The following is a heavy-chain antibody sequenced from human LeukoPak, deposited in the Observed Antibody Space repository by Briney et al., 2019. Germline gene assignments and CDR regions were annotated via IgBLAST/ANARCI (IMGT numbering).Heavy chain of an antibody. V-gene: IGHV3-74*03. J-gene: IGHJ4*02. Sequence: GGSLRLSCAASGFTFSIYWMSWVRQAPGKGLVWVSRIDNAGSITTYADSVKGRFTISRDNAENTLYLQMNSLRVEDTAVYYCVRSAFHAGSGNYYDYWGQGTLVTVSS. CDR3: VRSAFHAGSGNYYDY. D-gene: IGHD3-22*01. CDR2: IDNAGSIT. CDR1: GFTFSIYW.